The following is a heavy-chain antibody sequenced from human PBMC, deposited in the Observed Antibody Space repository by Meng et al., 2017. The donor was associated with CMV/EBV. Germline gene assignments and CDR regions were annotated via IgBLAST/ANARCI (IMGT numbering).Heavy chain of an antibody. V-gene: IGHV1-69*05. CDR3: ARGARGIVVVPAAPLDY. Sequence: SVKVSCKASGGTFSSYAISWVRQATGQGLEWMGGIIPIFGTANYAQKFQGRVTITTDESTSTAYMELSSLRSEDTAVYYCARGARGIVVVPAAPLDYWGQGTLVTVSS. CDR2: IIPIFGTA. D-gene: IGHD2-2*01. J-gene: IGHJ4*02. CDR1: GGTFSSYA.